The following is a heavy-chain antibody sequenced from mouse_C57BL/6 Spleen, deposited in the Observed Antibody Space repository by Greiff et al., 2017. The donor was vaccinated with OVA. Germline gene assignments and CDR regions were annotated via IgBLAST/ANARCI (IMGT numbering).Heavy chain of an antibody. CDR1: GYTFTSYW. V-gene: IGHV1-52*01. J-gene: IGHJ4*01. D-gene: IGHD1-1*01. CDR2: IDPSDSET. Sequence: VQLQQPGAELVRPGSSVKLSCKASGYTFTSYWMHWVKQRPIQGLEWIGNIDPSDSETHYNQKFKDKATLTVDKSSSTAYMQLSSLTSEDSAVYYCARDITTVVDYAMDYWGQGTSVTVSS. CDR3: ARDITTVVDYAMDY.